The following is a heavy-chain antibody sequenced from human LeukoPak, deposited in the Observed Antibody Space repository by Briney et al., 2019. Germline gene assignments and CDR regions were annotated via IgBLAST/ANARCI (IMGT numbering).Heavy chain of an antibody. V-gene: IGHV3-23*01. D-gene: IGHD3-10*01. CDR1: GFTFSCCA. CDR2: ISGGSEIT. J-gene: IGHJ6*02. Sequence: PGGSLRLSCAASGFTFSCCAMSWVRQAPGKGLEWVSAISGGSEITYYADSVKGRFTISRDNSKNTLYLQMNSLRAEDTAVYYCAKDRYYGSGSYYAYYYYGMDVWGQGTTVTVSS. CDR3: AKDRYYGSGSYYAYYYYGMDV.